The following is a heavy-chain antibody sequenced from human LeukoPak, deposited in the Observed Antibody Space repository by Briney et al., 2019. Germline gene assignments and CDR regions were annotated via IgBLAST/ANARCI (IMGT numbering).Heavy chain of an antibody. CDR3: ARLNSSRSYGMDV. D-gene: IGHD6-13*01. J-gene: IGHJ6*02. V-gene: IGHV4-31*03. CDR1: GGSISSGGYY. Sequence: PSETLSLTCTVSGGSISSGGYYWSWIRQHPGKGLEWIGYIYYSGSTYYSPSLKSRVTISVDTSKNQFSLKLSSVTAADTAVYYCARLNSSRSYGMDVWGQGTTVTVSS. CDR2: IYYSGST.